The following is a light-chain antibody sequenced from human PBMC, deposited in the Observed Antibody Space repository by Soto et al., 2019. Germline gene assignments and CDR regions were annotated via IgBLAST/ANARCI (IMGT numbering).Light chain of an antibody. CDR2: DAS. Sequence: EIVLTQSPATLSLSPGERVTLSCRASQSVSSCLAWYQQKPGQAPRLLIYDASNRATGIPARFSGSGSGTDFTLTISSLEPEDFAVYYCQQRGNWPWTFGQGTKVEIK. CDR3: QQRGNWPWT. CDR1: QSVSSC. V-gene: IGKV3-11*01. J-gene: IGKJ1*01.